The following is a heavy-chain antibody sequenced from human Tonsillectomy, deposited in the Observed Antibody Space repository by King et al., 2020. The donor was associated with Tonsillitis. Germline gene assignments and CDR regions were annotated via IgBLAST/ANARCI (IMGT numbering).Heavy chain of an antibody. CDR1: GYTFTTYS. V-gene: IGHV1-18*01. Sequence: QLVQSGAEVKKPGASVKVSCKTSGYTFTTYSINWVRQAPGQGLEWLGWISGYNGNPNYAQKFQGRITMTTDISSNTTYMELRSLRSDDTAVYYCARIRGYFRGRFDDFWGQGTLGIVSS. CDR2: ISGYNGNP. D-gene: IGHD3-10*01. CDR3: ARIRGYFRGRFDDF. J-gene: IGHJ4*02.